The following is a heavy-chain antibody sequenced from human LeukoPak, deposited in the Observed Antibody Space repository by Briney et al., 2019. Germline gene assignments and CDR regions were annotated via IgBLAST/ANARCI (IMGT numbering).Heavy chain of an antibody. CDR3: ARLATYWGRDY. Sequence: SETLSLTCTVSGGSISSYYWSWIRQPPGKGLEWIGYIYYSGSTNYNPSLKSRVTISVDTSKNQFSLKLSSVTAADTAVYYCARLATYWGRDYWGQGTLVTVSS. J-gene: IGHJ4*02. CDR1: GGSISSYY. D-gene: IGHD7-27*01. V-gene: IGHV4-59*08. CDR2: IYYSGST.